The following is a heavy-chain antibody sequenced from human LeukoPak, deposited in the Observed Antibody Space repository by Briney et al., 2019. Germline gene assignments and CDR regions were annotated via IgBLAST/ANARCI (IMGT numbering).Heavy chain of an antibody. J-gene: IGHJ5*02. Sequence: PSETLSLTCAVYGGSFSGYYWSWIRQPPGKGLEWIGEINHSGSTNYNPSLKSRVTISVDTSKNQFSLKLSSVTAADTAVYYCARGGGVVVPAAMYPYWFDPWGQGTLVTVSS. V-gene: IGHV4-34*01. CDR1: GGSFSGYY. D-gene: IGHD2-2*01. CDR2: INHSGST. CDR3: ARGGGVVVPAAMYPYWFDP.